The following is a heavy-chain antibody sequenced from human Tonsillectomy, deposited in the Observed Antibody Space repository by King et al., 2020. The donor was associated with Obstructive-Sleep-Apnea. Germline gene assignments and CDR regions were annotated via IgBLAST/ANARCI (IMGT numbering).Heavy chain of an antibody. CDR1: GFTFSSYA. CDR2: ISSNGGST. Sequence: VQLVESGGGLVQPGGSLRLSCSASGFTFSSYAMHWVRQAPGKGLEYVSAISSNGGSTYYADSVKGRFTISRDNSKNTLYLQMSGLRAEDTAVYYCVRGTMIVVVITTGLDYWGQGTLVTVSS. V-gene: IGHV3-64D*06. D-gene: IGHD3-22*01. CDR3: VRGTMIVVVITTGLDY. J-gene: IGHJ4*02.